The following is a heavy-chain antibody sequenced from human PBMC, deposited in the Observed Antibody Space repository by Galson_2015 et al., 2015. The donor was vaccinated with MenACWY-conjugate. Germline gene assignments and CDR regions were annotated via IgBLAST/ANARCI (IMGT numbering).Heavy chain of an antibody. CDR1: GFTFSSHT. CDR3: VRDYNTGMAGSFDP. J-gene: IGHJ5*02. D-gene: IGHD5-18*01. CDR2: ISSGSGYI. V-gene: IGHV3-21*01. Sequence: SLRLSCAASGFTFSSHTLNWVRQAPGKGLEWVSSISSGSGYIYYADSVKSRFTISRDNAKNSLFLQMNSLRGEDTAMYYCVRDYNTGMAGSFDPWGQGTLVTVSS.